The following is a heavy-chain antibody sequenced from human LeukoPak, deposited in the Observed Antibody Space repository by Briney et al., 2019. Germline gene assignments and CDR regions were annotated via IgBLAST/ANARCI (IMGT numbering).Heavy chain of an antibody. CDR2: ISGSGGST. J-gene: IGHJ6*03. D-gene: IGHD2-15*01. Sequence: GGSLRLSCAASGFTFSNAWMSWVRQAPGKGLEWVSAISGSGGSTYYADSVKGRFTISRDNSKNTLYLQMNSLRAEDTAVYYCAKAGVVAATRYCYYYMDVWGKGTTVTVSS. CDR3: AKAGVVAATRYCYYYMDV. CDR1: GFTFSNAW. V-gene: IGHV3-23*01.